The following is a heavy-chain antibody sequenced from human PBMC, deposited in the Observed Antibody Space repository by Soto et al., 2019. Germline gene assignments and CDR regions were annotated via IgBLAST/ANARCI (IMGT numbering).Heavy chain of an antibody. CDR2: IYPGDSDT. CDR1: GYSFTNYW. J-gene: IGHJ4*02. D-gene: IGHD6-13*01. V-gene: IGHV5-51*01. CDR3: ARQRSGYSSSWPADYFDY. Sequence: SLKISCKGSGYSFTNYWIGRVRQMPGKGLEWMGIIYPGDSDTRYSPSFQGQVTISADKSISTAYLQWSSLKASDTAIYYCARQRSGYSSSWPADYFDYWCQGTLVTVSS.